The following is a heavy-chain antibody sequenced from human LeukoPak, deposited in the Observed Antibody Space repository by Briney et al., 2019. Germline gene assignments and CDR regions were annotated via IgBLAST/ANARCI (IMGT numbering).Heavy chain of an antibody. D-gene: IGHD3-10*01. CDR1: GGSIRSSNYY. V-gene: IGHV4-39*07. CDR3: ARAATVSMVRGAYDY. Sequence: SETLSLTCTVSGGSIRSSNYYWGWIRRPPGKGLEWIGSIYYSGSTYYNPSLKSRVTISVDTSKNQFSLKLSSVTAADTAVYYCARAATVSMVRGAYDYWGQGTLVTVSS. J-gene: IGHJ4*02. CDR2: IYYSGST.